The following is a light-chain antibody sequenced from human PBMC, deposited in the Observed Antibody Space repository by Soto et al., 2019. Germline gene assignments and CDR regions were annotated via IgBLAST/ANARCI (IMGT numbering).Light chain of an antibody. CDR2: GAS. CDR3: QQYNTWRSIS. J-gene: IGKJ5*01. CDR1: QSVSYN. V-gene: IGKV3-15*01. Sequence: EIVMTQSPVTLSVSPGERATLSCRASQSVSYNLAWYQHRPGQAPRLLIYGASTRATAIPARFTGSGSGTDFTLTISSLQSEDFAVYYCQQYNTWRSISFGQGTRLEIK.